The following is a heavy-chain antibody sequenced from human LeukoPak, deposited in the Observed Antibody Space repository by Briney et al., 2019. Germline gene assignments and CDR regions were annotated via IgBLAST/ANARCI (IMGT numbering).Heavy chain of an antibody. CDR1: GGSISSTSNY. CDR3: ARHEWGITNAFDI. J-gene: IGHJ3*02. CDR2: IYYSGST. Sequence: SETLSLTCTVSGGSISSTSNYWGWIRQPPGKGLEWIGSIYYSGSTNYKSSLKSRVTISVDTSKKKFSLKLSSVTAADTAVYYCARHEWGITNAFDIWGQGTMVTVSS. D-gene: IGHD1-14*01. V-gene: IGHV4-39*01.